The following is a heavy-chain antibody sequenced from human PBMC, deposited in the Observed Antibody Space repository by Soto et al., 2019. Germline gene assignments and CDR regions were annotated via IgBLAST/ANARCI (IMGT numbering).Heavy chain of an antibody. CDR1: GETFTTYW. CDR2: IDPFDSHT. V-gene: IGHV5-10-1*01. CDR3: TTGVRRAMDI. D-gene: IGHD7-27*01. J-gene: IGHJ6*02. Sequence: GESLKISCSVSGETFTTYWISWVRQVPGKGLEWVGRIDPFDSHTYYSPSFQGHVSISADKSISTVYLHWSSLNASDTAIYYCTTGVRRAMDIWGQGTTVTVSS.